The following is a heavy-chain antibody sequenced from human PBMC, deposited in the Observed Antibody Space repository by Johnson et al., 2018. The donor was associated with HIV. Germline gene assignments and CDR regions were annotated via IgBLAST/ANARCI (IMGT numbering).Heavy chain of an antibody. D-gene: IGHD2-15*01. Sequence: VQLVESGGGLVQPGGSLRLSCAASGFTVSNNYMHWVRQAPGKGLEWVSVIYSGGNTYYADSVKGRFIISRDNSKNTLYLQMNSLRAEDTAVYYCALLRGAAGGSCYPYDAFDIWGQGTMVNVSS. CDR3: ALLRGAAGGSCYPYDAFDI. CDR1: GFTVSNNY. V-gene: IGHV3-66*01. J-gene: IGHJ3*02. CDR2: IYSGGNT.